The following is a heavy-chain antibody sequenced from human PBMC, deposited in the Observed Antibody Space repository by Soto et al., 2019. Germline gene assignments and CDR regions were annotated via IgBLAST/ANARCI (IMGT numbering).Heavy chain of an antibody. Sequence: SETLSLTCTVSGGSISRYYWSWIRQPPGKGLEWIGYIYYRGSTNYNPSLKSRVTISVDTSKNQFALKLSSVTAADTAVYYCARGALGPGFVPWGQGTLVTVSS. V-gene: IGHV4-59*13. CDR3: ARGALGPGFVP. J-gene: IGHJ5*02. CDR2: IYYRGST. CDR1: GGSISRYY. D-gene: IGHD3-16*01.